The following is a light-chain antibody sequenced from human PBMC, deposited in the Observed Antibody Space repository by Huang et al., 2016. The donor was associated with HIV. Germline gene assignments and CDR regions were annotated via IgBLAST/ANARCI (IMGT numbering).Light chain of an antibody. CDR1: QSVSVY. J-gene: IGKJ1*01. CDR3: QQRSDWPPT. CDR2: NAS. Sequence: VLAQSPVTLSLSPGERATLACRASQSVSVYLAWYQQKAGQPPRLLIYNASNRATGIPARFSGSGSGTDFTLTISSLEPEDFAVYYCQQRSDWPPTFGRGTKVEIK. V-gene: IGKV3-11*01.